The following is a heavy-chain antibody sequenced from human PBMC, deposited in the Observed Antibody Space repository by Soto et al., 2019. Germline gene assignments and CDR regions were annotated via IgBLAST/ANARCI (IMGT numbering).Heavy chain of an antibody. CDR2: IYYNGST. Sequence: SETLSLTCTVSGGSISSYYWSWIRQPPGKGLEWVGYIYYNGSTNYNPSLKSRVTISVDTSKNQFSLKLSSVTAADTAVYYCARGRGSSWYFQAFDIWGQGTMVTVSS. D-gene: IGHD6-13*01. CDR1: GGSISSYY. V-gene: IGHV4-59*01. CDR3: ARGRGSSWYFQAFDI. J-gene: IGHJ3*02.